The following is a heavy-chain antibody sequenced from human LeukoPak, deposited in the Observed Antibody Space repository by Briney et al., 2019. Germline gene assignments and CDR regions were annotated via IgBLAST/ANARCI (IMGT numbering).Heavy chain of an antibody. CDR1: GFTFSSYA. J-gene: IGHJ4*02. D-gene: IGHD3-10*01. CDR3: ARDNRVIGRTLGYYFDY. V-gene: IGHV3-64*01. CDR2: ISSNGGST. Sequence: GGSLRLSCAASGFTFSSYAMHWVRQAPGKGLEYVSAISSNGGSTYYANSEKGRFTISRDNSKNTLYLQMGSLRAEDMAVYYCARDNRVIGRTLGYYFDYWGQGTLVTVSS.